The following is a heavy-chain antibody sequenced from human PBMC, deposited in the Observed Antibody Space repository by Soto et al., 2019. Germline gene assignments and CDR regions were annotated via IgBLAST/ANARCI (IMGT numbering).Heavy chain of an antibody. D-gene: IGHD2-2*01. Sequence: ASVKVSCKASGGTFSIYSISWVRQAPGQGLEWMGGIIPIFGTANYAQKFQGRVTITADGSTSTAYMELSSLRSEDTAVYYCASSPHCSSTSCYFFDPWGQGTLVTVSS. CDR2: IIPIFGTA. V-gene: IGHV1-69*13. J-gene: IGHJ5*02. CDR3: ASSPHCSSTSCYFFDP. CDR1: GGTFSIYS.